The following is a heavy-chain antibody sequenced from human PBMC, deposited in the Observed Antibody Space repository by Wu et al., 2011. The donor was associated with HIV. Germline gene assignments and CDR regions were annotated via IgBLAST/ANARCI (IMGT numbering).Heavy chain of an antibody. V-gene: IGHV1-46*01. J-gene: IGHJ5*02. Sequence: QVQLVQSGAEVKKPGASVKVSCKTSGYTFSNYYMHWVRQAPGQGLEWVGLINPNGGITIYAQQFQGRVTVTRDTSTSTVYMELSSLRSEDTAVYYCARWVGASCWFDPWGQGTLVTVSS. CDR2: INPNGGIT. CDR1: GYTFSNYY. D-gene: IGHD1-26*01. CDR3: ARWVGASCWFDP.